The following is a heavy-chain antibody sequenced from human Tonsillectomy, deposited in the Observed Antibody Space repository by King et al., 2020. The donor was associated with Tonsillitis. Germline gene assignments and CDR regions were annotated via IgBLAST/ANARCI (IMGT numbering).Heavy chain of an antibody. D-gene: IGHD4-17*01. J-gene: IGHJ6*02. CDR1: GFTVSSNY. Sequence: VQLVESGGGLVQPGGSLRLSCAASGFTVSSNYMSWVRQAPGKGLEWVSVIYSGGSTYYADSVKGRFTISRDNSKNTLYLQMNSLRTEDTAVYYCALYGDYPLGMDVWGQGTTVTVSS. CDR2: IYSGGST. CDR3: ALYGDYPLGMDV. V-gene: IGHV3-66*01.